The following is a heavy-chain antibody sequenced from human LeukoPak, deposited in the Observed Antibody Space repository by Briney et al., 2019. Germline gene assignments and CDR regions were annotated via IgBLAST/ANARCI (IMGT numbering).Heavy chain of an antibody. V-gene: IGHV3-23*01. J-gene: IGHJ4*02. D-gene: IGHD6-13*01. Sequence: ETLSLTCTVSGDSISSSYWSWVRQAPGKGLEWVSAISVSVGSTYYADSVKGRFTISRDNSKNTLYLQMNSLRAEDTAVYYCATGSVRYSASWYSQEGDYWGQGTLVTVSS. CDR2: ISVSVGST. CDR3: ATGSVRYSASWYSQEGDY. CDR1: GDSISSSY.